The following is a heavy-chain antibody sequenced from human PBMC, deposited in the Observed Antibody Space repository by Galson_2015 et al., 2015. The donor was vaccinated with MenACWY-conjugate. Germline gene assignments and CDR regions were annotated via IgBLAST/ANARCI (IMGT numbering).Heavy chain of an antibody. CDR3: VRDNAAAPDLFDS. CDR1: GFTFSTYW. CDR2: INNDGSST. D-gene: IGHD6-25*01. Sequence: SLRLSCAASGFTFSTYWMHWVRQAPGKGLVWVSRINNDGSSTNYADSVKGRFTISRDNAKNTLYLQMNSLRAGDTALYYCVRDNAAAPDLFDSWGQGTRVTVSS. J-gene: IGHJ4*02. V-gene: IGHV3-74*01.